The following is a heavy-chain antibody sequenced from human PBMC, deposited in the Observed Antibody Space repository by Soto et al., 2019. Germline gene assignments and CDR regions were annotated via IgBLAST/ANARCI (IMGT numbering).Heavy chain of an antibody. Sequence: SETLSLTCTVSGISISSGNYYWSWIRQHPGKGLEWIAYIYYSRNTYYNPSLKSRVTISVDTSANQFSLKLSSMTAADTAVYYCARSQRFGDCATPFYYYGLDVWGQGTTVTVSS. J-gene: IGHJ6*02. CDR1: GISISSGNYY. CDR3: ARSQRFGDCATPFYYYGLDV. CDR2: IYYSRNT. D-gene: IGHD3-10*01. V-gene: IGHV4-31*03.